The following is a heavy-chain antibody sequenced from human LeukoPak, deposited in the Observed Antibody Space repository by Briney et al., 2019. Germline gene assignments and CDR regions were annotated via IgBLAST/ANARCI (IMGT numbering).Heavy chain of an antibody. CDR3: ARDLPPLKSGSYYGEAGWFGP. J-gene: IGHJ5*02. D-gene: IGHD1-26*01. Sequence: GASVKVSCKASGYTFTSYGISWVRQAPGQGLEWMGWISAYNGNTNYAQKLQGRVTMTTDTSTSTAYMELRSLRSDDTAVYYCARDLPPLKSGSYYGEAGWFGPWGQGTLVTVSS. CDR1: GYTFTSYG. CDR2: ISAYNGNT. V-gene: IGHV1-18*01.